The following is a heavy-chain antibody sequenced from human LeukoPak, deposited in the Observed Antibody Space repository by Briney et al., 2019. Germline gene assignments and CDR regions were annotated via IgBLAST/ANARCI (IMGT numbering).Heavy chain of an antibody. CDR3: AKPMEYSPDDAFDI. Sequence: GGSLRLSCAASGFTFSSYSMNWVRQAPGKGLEWVAVISYDGSNKYYADSVKGRFTISRDNSKNTLYLQMNSLRAEDTAVYYCAKPMEYSPDDAFDIWGQGTMVTVSS. CDR1: GFTFSSYS. V-gene: IGHV3-30*18. J-gene: IGHJ3*02. CDR2: ISYDGSNK. D-gene: IGHD3-3*01.